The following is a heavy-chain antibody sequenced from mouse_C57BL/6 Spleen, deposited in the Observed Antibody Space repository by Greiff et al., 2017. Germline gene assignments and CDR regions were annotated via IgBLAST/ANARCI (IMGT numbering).Heavy chain of an antibody. D-gene: IGHD2-14*01. CDR2: ISSGSSTI. J-gene: IGHJ2*01. CDR3: ARHGGVRRREGHYFDY. Sequence: EVKLMESGGGLVKPGGSLKLSCAASGFTFSDYGMHWVRQAPEKGLEWVAYISSGSSTIYYADTVKGRFTISRDNAKNTLFLQMTSLRSEDTAMYYCARHGGVRRREGHYFDYWGQGTTLTVSS. CDR1: GFTFSDYG. V-gene: IGHV5-17*01.